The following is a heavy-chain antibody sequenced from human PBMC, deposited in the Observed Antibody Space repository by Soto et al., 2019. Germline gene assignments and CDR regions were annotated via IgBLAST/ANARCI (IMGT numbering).Heavy chain of an antibody. J-gene: IGHJ6*03. V-gene: IGHV1-46*03. CDR3: ARDPIYYDILTGYFHDHYYYYYMDV. CDR2: INPSGGST. CDR1: EYTFTSYY. D-gene: IGHD3-9*01. Sequence: ASVKVSCKASEYTFTSYYMHWVRQAPGQGLEWMGIINPSGGSTSYAQKFQGRVTMTRDTSTSTVYMELSSLRSEDTAVYYCARDPIYYDILTGYFHDHYYYYYMDVWGKGTTVTVSS.